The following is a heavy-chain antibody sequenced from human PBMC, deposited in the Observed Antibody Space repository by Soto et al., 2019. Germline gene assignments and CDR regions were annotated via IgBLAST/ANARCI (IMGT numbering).Heavy chain of an antibody. CDR2: ISGSGGST. Sequence: EVQLLESGGGLVQPGGSLRLSCAASGFTFSSYAMSWVRQAPGKGLEWVSAISGSGGSTYYADSVKGRFTISRDNSKNTLYLQMNSLRAEDTAVYYCAKDRYDILTGYHEFDPWGQGTLVIVSS. CDR1: GFTFSSYA. D-gene: IGHD3-9*01. CDR3: AKDRYDILTGYHEFDP. V-gene: IGHV3-23*01. J-gene: IGHJ5*02.